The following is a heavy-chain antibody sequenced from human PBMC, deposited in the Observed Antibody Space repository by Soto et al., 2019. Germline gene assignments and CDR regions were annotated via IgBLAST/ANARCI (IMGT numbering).Heavy chain of an antibody. CDR1: GGTFSSYA. CDR2: IIPIFGTA. Sequence: SVKVSCKASGGTFSSYAISWVRQAPGQGLEWMGGIIPIFGTANYAQKFQGRVTITADESTSTAYMELSSLRSEDTAVYYCARNSAYYYESSGYSQRLPDTAGGLNYYYYGRDVWGQGTTGTFSS. CDR3: ARNSAYYYESSGYSQRLPDTAGGLNYYYYGRDV. D-gene: IGHD3-22*01. V-gene: IGHV1-69*13. J-gene: IGHJ6*02.